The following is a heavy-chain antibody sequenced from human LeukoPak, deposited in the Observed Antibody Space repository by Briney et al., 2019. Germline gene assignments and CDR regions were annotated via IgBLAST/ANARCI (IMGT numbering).Heavy chain of an antibody. J-gene: IGHJ4*02. CDR2: ISAYNGNT. D-gene: IGHD6-13*01. V-gene: IGHV1-18*01. Sequence: GASVKVSCKASEGTFSSYAISWVRQAPGQGLEWMGWISAYNGNTNYAQKLQGRVTMTTDTSTSTAYMELRSLRSDDTAVYYCARDVYSIAAAGTFDYWGQGTLVTVSS. CDR3: ARDVYSIAAAGTFDY. CDR1: EGTFSSYA.